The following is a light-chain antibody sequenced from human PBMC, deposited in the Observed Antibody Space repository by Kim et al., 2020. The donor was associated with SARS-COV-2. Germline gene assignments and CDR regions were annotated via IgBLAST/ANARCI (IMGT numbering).Light chain of an antibody. CDR2: GAA. Sequence: SPGERATLSCSASQFVPSTLAWYQQRPGPAPRPLIYGAAVRAADVPARFSGSGSGSEFTLTISSLQSEDFAVYYCQQYNNWPTSTFGQGTKVDI. CDR1: QFVPST. CDR3: QQYNNWPTST. V-gene: IGKV3-15*01. J-gene: IGKJ1*01.